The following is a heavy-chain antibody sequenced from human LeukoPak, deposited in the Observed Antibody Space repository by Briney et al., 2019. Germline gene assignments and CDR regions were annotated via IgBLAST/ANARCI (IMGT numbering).Heavy chain of an antibody. CDR3: ARDRFWSGYDAFDI. V-gene: IGHV4-59*01. D-gene: IGHD3-3*01. CDR2: IYYSGTT. CDR1: GGSISSYY. J-gene: IGHJ3*02. Sequence: SETLSLTCTVSGGSISSYYWSWIRQPPGKGLEWIGYIYYSGTTNYNPSLKSRVTISVDTSKNQFSLKLSSVTAADTAVYYCARDRFWSGYDAFDIWGQGTMVTVSS.